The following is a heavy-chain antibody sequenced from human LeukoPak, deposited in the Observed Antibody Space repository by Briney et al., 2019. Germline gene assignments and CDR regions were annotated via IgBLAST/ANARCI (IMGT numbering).Heavy chain of an antibody. CDR1: RFTFSSYS. V-gene: IGHV3-21*01. Sequence: GGSLRLSCAASRFTFSSYSMNRVRQAPGKGLEWVSSISSSSSYIYYADSVKGRFTISRDNAKNSLYLQMNSLRAEDTAVYYCARWGVGVYCSSTSCYDYWGQGTLVTVSS. CDR3: ARWGVGVYCSSTSCYDY. D-gene: IGHD2-2*01. J-gene: IGHJ4*02. CDR2: ISSSSSYI.